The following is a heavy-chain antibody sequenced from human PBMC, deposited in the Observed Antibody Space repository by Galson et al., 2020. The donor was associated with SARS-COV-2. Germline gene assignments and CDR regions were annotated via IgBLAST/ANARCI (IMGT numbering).Heavy chain of an antibody. V-gene: IGHV4-61*02. Sequence: SETLSLTCAVSGGSVNSGTYYWSWIRQPAGKGLEWIGRIYNSGTTNYNPSLKSRVTISVDTSKNQFSLKLSSVTAADTAVYYCARASGYTYGYGVDYWGQGTLVTVSS. J-gene: IGHJ4*02. CDR1: GGSVNSGTYY. CDR2: IYNSGTT. CDR3: ARASGYTYGYGVDY. D-gene: IGHD5-18*01.